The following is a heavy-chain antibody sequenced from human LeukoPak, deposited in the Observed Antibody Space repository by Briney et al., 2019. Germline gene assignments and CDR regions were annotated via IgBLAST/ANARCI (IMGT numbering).Heavy chain of an antibody. J-gene: IGHJ4*02. Sequence: GGSLRLSCAASGFTFSSYAMSWVRQAPGKGLEWVSAISGSGGSTYYADSVKGRFTISRDNSKNTLHLQMNSLRAEDTAVYYCAKGAVWGSYRPYYFDYWGQGTLVTVSS. CDR1: GFTFSSYA. D-gene: IGHD3-16*02. V-gene: IGHV3-23*01. CDR3: AKGAVWGSYRPYYFDY. CDR2: ISGSGGST.